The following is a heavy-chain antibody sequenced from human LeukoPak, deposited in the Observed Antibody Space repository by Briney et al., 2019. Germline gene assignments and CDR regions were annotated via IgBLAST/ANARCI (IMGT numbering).Heavy chain of an antibody. CDR2: TYYRSKWYN. V-gene: IGHV6-1*01. CDR3: ARAGDSSGYDAFDI. J-gene: IGHJ3*02. D-gene: IGHD3-22*01. CDR1: GDSVSINSAA. Sequence: SQTLSLTCAISGDSVSINSAAWNWIRRSPSRGLEWLGGTYYRSKWYNDYAVSVKSRITINPDTSKNQFSLQLNSVTPEDTAVYYCARAGDSSGYDAFDIWGQGTMVTVSS.